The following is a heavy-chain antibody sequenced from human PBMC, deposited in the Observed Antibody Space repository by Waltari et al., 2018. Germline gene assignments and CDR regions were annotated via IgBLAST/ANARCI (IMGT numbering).Heavy chain of an antibody. CDR1: GYSISSGYY. V-gene: IGHV4-38-2*01. CDR3: ARGDIVVVVADAFDI. CDR2: IYHSGST. Sequence: QVQLQESGPGLVKPSETLSLTCAVSGYSISSGYYWGWIRQPPGKGLEWIGSIYHSGSTYYNPSLKSRVTISVDTSKNQFSLKLSSVTAADTAVYYCARGDIVVVVADAFDIWGKGTTVTVSS. J-gene: IGHJ3*02. D-gene: IGHD2-15*01.